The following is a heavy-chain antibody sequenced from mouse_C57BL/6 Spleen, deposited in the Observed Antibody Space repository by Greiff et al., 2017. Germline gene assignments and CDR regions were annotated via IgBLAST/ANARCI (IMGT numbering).Heavy chain of an antibody. V-gene: IGHV1-64*01. J-gene: IGHJ4*01. D-gene: IGHD2-3*01. CDR3: ASDVGYYYYAMDY. CDR2: IHPNSGST. CDR1: GYTFTSYW. Sequence: QVQLKQPGAELVKPGASVKLSCKASGYTFTSYWMPWVKQRPGQGLEWIGMIHPNSGSTNYNEKFKSKATLAVDKSSSTAYMQISGLTSEDSAVYYCASDVGYYYYAMDYWGQGTSATVSS.